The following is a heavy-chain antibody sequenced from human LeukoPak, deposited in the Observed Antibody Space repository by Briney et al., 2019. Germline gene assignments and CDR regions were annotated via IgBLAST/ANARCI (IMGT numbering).Heavy chain of an antibody. CDR1: GFTFSSHW. CDR2: INSDGSSP. J-gene: IGHJ6*03. V-gene: IGHV3-74*01. D-gene: IGHD3-10*01. CDR3: ARLFAVRGVILPYYYYYYMDV. Sequence: GGSLRLSCAASGFTFSSHWMHWVRQGPGKGLVWVSRINSDGSSPTYEDSVKGRFTISRDNAKNSLYLQMNSLRAEDTAVYYCARLFAVRGVILPYYYYYYMDVWGKGTTVTVSS.